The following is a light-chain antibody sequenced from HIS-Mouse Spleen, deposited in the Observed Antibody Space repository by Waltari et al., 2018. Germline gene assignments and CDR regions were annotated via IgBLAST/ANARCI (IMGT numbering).Light chain of an antibody. Sequence: SYELTQPRPVSVSPGQTATITCPGDKLGDKYACWYQQKPGQSPVLVIYQDSKRPSGIPERFSGSNSGNTATLTISGTKAMDEADYYCQAWDSSTYVFGTGTKVTVL. V-gene: IGLV3-1*01. CDR1: KLGDKY. CDR2: QDS. CDR3: QAWDSSTYV. J-gene: IGLJ1*01.